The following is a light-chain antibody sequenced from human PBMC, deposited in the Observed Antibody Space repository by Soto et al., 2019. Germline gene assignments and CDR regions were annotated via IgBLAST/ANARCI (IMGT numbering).Light chain of an antibody. J-gene: IGLJ2*01. V-gene: IGLV2-14*01. CDR3: CSYTSSSTVV. CDR1: SSDVGGYNY. CDR2: DVS. Sequence: QSALTQPASVSGSPGQSVTISCTGTSSDVGGYNYVSWYQQHPGKAPKLMIYDVSNRPSGVANRFSGSKSGNTASLTISGHQAEDAAYYYCCSYTSSSTVVFGGGTKVTVL.